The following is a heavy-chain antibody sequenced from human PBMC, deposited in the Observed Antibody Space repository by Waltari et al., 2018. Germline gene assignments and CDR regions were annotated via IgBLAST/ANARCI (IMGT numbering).Heavy chain of an antibody. CDR2: RKQKGMEK. CDR3: ARAPLHFDY. V-gene: IGHV3-7*03. Sequence: EVQLVESGGGLVQPGGSLRLSCAASGFTFSSYWMSWVRQAPGKGREWVAKRKQKGMEKYYVDSVKGRFTIARDNAKNSLYLQMNSLRAEDTAVYYCARAPLHFDYWGQGTLVTVSS. J-gene: IGHJ4*02. CDR1: GFTFSSYW.